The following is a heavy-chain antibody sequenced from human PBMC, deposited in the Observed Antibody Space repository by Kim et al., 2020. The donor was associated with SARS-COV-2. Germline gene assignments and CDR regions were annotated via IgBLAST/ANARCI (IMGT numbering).Heavy chain of an antibody. CDR1: GFTVSSNY. CDR2: IYSGGGT. Sequence: GGSLRLSCAASGFTVSSNYMNWVRQAPGKGLEWVSVIYSGGGTYYADSVKGRFTISRDNSKTTLYLQMNSLRAEDTAVYYCARDRDYGKYGMDVWGQGTTVTVSS. V-gene: IGHV3-53*01. D-gene: IGHD3-10*01. CDR3: ARDRDYGKYGMDV. J-gene: IGHJ6*02.